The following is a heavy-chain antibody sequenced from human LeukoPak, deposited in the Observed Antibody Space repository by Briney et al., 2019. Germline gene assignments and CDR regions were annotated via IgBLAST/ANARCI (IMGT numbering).Heavy chain of an antibody. CDR2: INHGGST. CDR1: GGSISSGSYY. V-gene: IGHV4-39*07. Sequence: SQTLSLTCTVSGGSISSGSYYWSWIRQPPGKGLEWIGEINHGGSTNYNPSLKSRVTISVDTSKKQFSLKLSSVTAADTAVYFCARGMAEVFYDGSGSLYGFDIWGQGTMVTVSS. CDR3: ARGMAEVFYDGSGSLYGFDI. D-gene: IGHD3-10*01. J-gene: IGHJ3*02.